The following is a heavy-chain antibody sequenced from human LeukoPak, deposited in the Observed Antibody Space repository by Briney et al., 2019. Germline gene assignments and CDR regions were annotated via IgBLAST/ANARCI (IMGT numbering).Heavy chain of an antibody. CDR3: ARAPSGGGHIVVVTAIDN. Sequence: ASVTVSCKASGYTFTSYDINWVRQAPGQGLEWMGWMNPNSGNTGYAQKFQGRVTITRNTSISTAYMELSSLRSEDTAVYYCARAPSGGGHIVVVTAIDNWGQGTLVTVSS. D-gene: IGHD2-21*02. J-gene: IGHJ4*02. V-gene: IGHV1-8*03. CDR1: GYTFTSYD. CDR2: MNPNSGNT.